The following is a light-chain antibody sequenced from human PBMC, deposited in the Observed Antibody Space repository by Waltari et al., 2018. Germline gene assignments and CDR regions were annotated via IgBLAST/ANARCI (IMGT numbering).Light chain of an antibody. V-gene: IGKV4-1*01. J-gene: IGKJ3*01. CDR3: QQYHTSPFT. Sequence: DIVMAQSPDSLAVSLGERATIHCKSSQSFINSHNGQSYLAWYQHKPGQPPKLLIHWASTRESGVPDRFSGSGSGTDFTLTISSLQAEDVAIYYCQQYHTSPFTFGPGTKVDI. CDR2: WAS. CDR1: QSFINSHNGQSY.